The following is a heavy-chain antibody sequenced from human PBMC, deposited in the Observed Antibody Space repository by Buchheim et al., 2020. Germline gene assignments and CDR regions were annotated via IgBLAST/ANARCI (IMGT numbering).Heavy chain of an antibody. D-gene: IGHD3-10*01. CDR3: ARLKVRGNYYYYYYMDV. V-gene: IGHV4-39*01. Sequence: QLQLQESGPGLVKPSETLSLTCTVSGGSISSSSYYWGWIRQPPGKGLEWIGSIYYSGSTYYNPSLKSRVTISVDTSKNQFSLKLSSVTAADTAVYYCARLKVRGNYYYYYYMDVWGKGTT. CDR2: IYYSGST. CDR1: GGSISSSSYY. J-gene: IGHJ6*03.